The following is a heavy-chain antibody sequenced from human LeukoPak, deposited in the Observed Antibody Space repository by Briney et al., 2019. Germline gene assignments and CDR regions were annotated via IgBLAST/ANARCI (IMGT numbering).Heavy chain of an antibody. Sequence: GGSLRLSCAASGFIFSSYIMNWVRQAPGKGLEWVSYITSSSSTTYYADSVKGRFTISRDNAKNSLYLQMNSLRDEDTAVYYCANSGSNRFDYWGQGTLVTVSS. CDR2: ITSSSSTT. V-gene: IGHV3-48*02. CDR1: GFIFSSYI. CDR3: ANSGSNRFDY. D-gene: IGHD1-26*01. J-gene: IGHJ4*02.